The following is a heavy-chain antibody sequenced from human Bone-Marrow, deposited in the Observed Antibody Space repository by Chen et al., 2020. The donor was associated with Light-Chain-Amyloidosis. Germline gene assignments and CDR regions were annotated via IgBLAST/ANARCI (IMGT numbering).Heavy chain of an antibody. CDR3: ARDQGNATYSFDI. CDR2: IYRTGTT. CDR1: GGSISSDHW. V-gene: IGHV4-4*02. Sequence: QVQLQESGPGLVNPSGTLSLTCAVSGGSISSDHWWSWVRQTPGKGLEWIGEIYRTGTTNYNPSLRSRVTISIDKSKDQFSLRLTSVTAADTALYYCARDQGNATYSFDIWGQGTLVTVSS. J-gene: IGHJ4*02.